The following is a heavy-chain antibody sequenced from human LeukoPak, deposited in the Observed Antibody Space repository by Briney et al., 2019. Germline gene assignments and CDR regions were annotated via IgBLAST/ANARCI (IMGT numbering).Heavy chain of an antibody. V-gene: IGHV4-59*08. J-gene: IGHJ5*02. CDR3: ARQSYGSGFT. CDR1: GGSISSFY. D-gene: IGHD3-10*01. Sequence: SETLSLTCTVSGGSISSFYWSWIRQSPGKGLEWIGYIYNTENTNYNPSLKSRVTISLDTSKNQFSLKLSSVTAADTAVYYCARQSYGSGFTWGQGTLVTVSS. CDR2: IYNTENT.